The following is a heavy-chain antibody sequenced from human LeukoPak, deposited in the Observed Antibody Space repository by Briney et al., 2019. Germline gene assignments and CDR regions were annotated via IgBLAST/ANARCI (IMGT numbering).Heavy chain of an antibody. D-gene: IGHD1-7*01. CDR2: IYYSGST. V-gene: IGHV4-59*01. CDR3: PGSINGTTYLFNY. CDR1: GGPISTYL. J-gene: IGHJ4*02. Sequence: SETLSLTCSVSGGPISTYLWSWIRQPPGKGLEWIGYIYYSGSTNYNPSLKSRVTISVDTSKNQGSLKVSSVTAADTAIYSCPGSINGTTYLFNYWGQGTLVTVSS.